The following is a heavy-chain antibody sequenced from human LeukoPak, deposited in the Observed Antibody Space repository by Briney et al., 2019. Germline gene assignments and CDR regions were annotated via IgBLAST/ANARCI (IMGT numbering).Heavy chain of an antibody. J-gene: IGHJ4*02. V-gene: IGHV4-39*07. CDR2: IHYSGST. Sequence: PSETLSLPCSVSGDSISSTSYYWAWIRQPPGKGLEWIRSIHYSGSTYYNPSLQSRVTLSVDTSTTQFSLSLSSATAADTALYYCARERAAAGDSWAQGTLVTVSS. D-gene: IGHD6-13*01. CDR1: GDSISSTSYY. CDR3: ARERAAAGDS.